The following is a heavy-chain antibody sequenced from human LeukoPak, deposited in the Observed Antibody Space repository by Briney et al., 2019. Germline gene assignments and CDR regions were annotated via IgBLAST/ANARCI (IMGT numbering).Heavy chain of an antibody. D-gene: IGHD2-21*02. Sequence: PGGSLRLSCAASGFTFSSYAMSWVRQAPGKGLEWVSAISGSGGSTYYADSVKGRFTISRDNSKNTLYLQMNSLRAEDTAVYYCAKVDVVATAISGFDYWGQGTLVTVSS. J-gene: IGHJ4*02. CDR1: GFTFSSYA. CDR3: AKVDVVATAISGFDY. CDR2: ISGSGGST. V-gene: IGHV3-23*01.